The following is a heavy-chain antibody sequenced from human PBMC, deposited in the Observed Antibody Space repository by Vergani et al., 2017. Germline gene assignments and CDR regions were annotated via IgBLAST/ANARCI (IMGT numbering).Heavy chain of an antibody. CDR1: GFTFDDYA. D-gene: IGHD1-26*01. V-gene: IGHV3-9*01. Sequence: EVQLVESGGGLVQPGRSLRLSCAASGFTFDDYAMHWVRQAPGKGLEWVSGISWNSGSIGYADSVKGRFTISIDNAKNSLYLQINSLRAEDTALYYCAKDVDGSYGGWDAFDIWGQGTMVTVSS. CDR2: ISWNSGSI. J-gene: IGHJ3*02. CDR3: AKDVDGSYGGWDAFDI.